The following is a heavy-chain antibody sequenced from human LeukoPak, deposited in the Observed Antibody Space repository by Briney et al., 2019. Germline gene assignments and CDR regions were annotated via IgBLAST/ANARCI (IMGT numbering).Heavy chain of an antibody. CDR1: GYSFTSYW. CDR2: IYPGDSDT. D-gene: IGHD3-22*01. J-gene: IGHJ3*02. CDR3: ARPTENYYDSSGAPWAFDI. Sequence: GESLKISCKGSGYSFTSYWIGWVRQMPGKGLEWMGIIYPGDSDTRYSPSFQGQVTISADKSISTAYLQRSSLKASDTAMYYCARPTENYYDSSGAPWAFDIWGQGTMVTVSS. V-gene: IGHV5-51*01.